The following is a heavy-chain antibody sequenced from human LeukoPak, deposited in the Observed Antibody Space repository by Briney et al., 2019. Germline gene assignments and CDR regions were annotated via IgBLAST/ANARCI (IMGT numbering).Heavy chain of an antibody. CDR2: IRSSSSTI. J-gene: IGHJ4*02. Sequence: GGSLRLSCAASGFTFSSYSMNWVRQAPGKGLEWVSYIRSSSSTIYYADSVKGRFTISRDNAKNSLYLQMNSLRAEDTAVYYCAKDSGINGDYWGQGTLVTVSS. CDR3: AKDSGINGDY. D-gene: IGHD1-26*01. CDR1: GFTFSSYS. V-gene: IGHV3-48*01.